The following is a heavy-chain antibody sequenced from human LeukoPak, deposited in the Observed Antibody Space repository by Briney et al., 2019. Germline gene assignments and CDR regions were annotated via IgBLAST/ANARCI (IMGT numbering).Heavy chain of an antibody. CDR3: ARGSFYASGNYLVDY. D-gene: IGHD2/OR15-2a*01. V-gene: IGHV1-2*02. J-gene: IGHJ4*02. Sequence: GASVKVSCKASGYTFTGYYMHWVRQAPGQGLEWMGWFNPNSGGTNCAQKFQGRVTMTRDTSISTAYMEVTRLRSDDTAVYYCARGSFYASGNYLVDYWGQGTLITVSS. CDR2: FNPNSGGT. CDR1: GYTFTGYY.